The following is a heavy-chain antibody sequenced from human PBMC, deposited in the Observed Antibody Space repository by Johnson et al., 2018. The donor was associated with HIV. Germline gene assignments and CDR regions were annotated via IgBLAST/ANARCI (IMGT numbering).Heavy chain of an antibody. CDR2: ISYDGSNK. CDR1: GFTFSSYA. CDR3: AKNGARGDAFDI. Sequence: QVQLVESGGGLVQPGGSLRLSCAASGFTFSSYAMHWVRQAPGKGLEWVAVISYDGSNKYYADSVKGRFTISRDNSKNTLYLQMNSLRVEDTAVYYCAKNGARGDAFDIWGQGTMVTVSS. D-gene: IGHD2-8*01. V-gene: IGHV3-30-3*02. J-gene: IGHJ3*02.